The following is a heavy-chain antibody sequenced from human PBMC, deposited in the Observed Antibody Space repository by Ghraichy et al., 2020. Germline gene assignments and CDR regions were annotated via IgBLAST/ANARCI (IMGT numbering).Heavy chain of an antibody. J-gene: IGHJ5*02. CDR1: GGSISSSSYY. CDR3: ARTYYYDSSGYYYGGGWFDP. CDR2: IYYSGST. Sequence: SETLSLTCTVSGGSISSSSYYWGWIRQPPGKGLEWIGSIYYSGSTYYNPSLKSRVTISVDTSKNQFSLKLSSVTAADTAVYYCARTYYYDSSGYYYGGGWFDPWGQGTLVTVSS. V-gene: IGHV4-39*01. D-gene: IGHD3-22*01.